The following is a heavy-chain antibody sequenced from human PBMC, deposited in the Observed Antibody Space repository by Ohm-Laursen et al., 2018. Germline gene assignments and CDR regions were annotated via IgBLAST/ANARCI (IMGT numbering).Heavy chain of an antibody. Sequence: SLRLSCSAAGFTFSRYGMHWVRQAPGKGLEWVAVIWYDGSNQYYADSVKGRFTISRDNAKNTLYLQMNSLRAEDAAVYYCARGNDMDVWGQGTTVTVSS. CDR3: ARGNDMDV. V-gene: IGHV3-33*01. J-gene: IGHJ6*02. CDR2: IWYDGSNQ. CDR1: GFTFSRYG.